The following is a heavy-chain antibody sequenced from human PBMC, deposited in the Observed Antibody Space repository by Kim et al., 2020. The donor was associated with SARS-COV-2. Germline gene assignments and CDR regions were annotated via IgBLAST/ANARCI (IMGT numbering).Heavy chain of an antibody. Sequence: SETLSLICTVSGGSISSGSYYWSWIRQPAGKGLEWIGRIYTSGSTNYNPSLKSRVTISVDTSKNQFSLKLSSVTAADTAVYYCAREGKEYYDSSGYYRTYYYYGMDVWGQRTTVTVSS. CDR3: AREGKEYYDSSGYYRTYYYYGMDV. CDR1: GGSISSGSYY. D-gene: IGHD3-22*01. V-gene: IGHV4-61*02. J-gene: IGHJ6*02. CDR2: IYTSGST.